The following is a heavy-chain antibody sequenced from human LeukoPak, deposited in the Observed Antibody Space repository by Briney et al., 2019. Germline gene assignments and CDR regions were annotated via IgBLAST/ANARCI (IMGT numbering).Heavy chain of an antibody. CDR1: GYTFTGHY. D-gene: IGHD2-8*01. Sequence: ASVKVSCKASGYTFTGHYLHWVRQAPGQGLEWIGWINPNSGGTIYAQKFQGRVTMTRDTSISTAYMELSRLRSDDTAVYYCARGNGRSRLDPWGQGTLVTVSS. CDR3: ARGNGRSRLDP. V-gene: IGHV1-2*02. J-gene: IGHJ5*02. CDR2: INPNSGGT.